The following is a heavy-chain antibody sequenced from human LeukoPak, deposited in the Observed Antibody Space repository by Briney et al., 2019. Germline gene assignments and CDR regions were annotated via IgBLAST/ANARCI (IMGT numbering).Heavy chain of an antibody. V-gene: IGHV4-31*03. Sequence: SQTPSLTCTLSSGSISSGGSYCSWIRQHPGKGMEWRGYIYYSGSTYYNSSLKSRVTISVDTSKNQFSLKLSSVTAADTAVYYCARYCSGGSCQRVDYWGQGTLVTVSS. D-gene: IGHD2-15*01. CDR1: SGSISSGGSY. J-gene: IGHJ4*02. CDR2: IYYSGST. CDR3: ARYCSGGSCQRVDY.